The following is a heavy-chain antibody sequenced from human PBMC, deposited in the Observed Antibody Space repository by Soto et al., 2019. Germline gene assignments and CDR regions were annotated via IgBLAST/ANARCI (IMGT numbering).Heavy chain of an antibody. V-gene: IGHV3-23*01. CDR2: ISGSGGST. CDR1: GFTFSSYA. J-gene: IGHJ3*02. CDR3: AKAPGRGSGRMGNAFDI. D-gene: IGHD3-10*01. Sequence: EVQLLESGGGLVQPGGSLRLSCAASGFTFSSYAMSWVRQAPGKGLEWVSAISGSGGSTYYADSVKGRFTISRDNSKNTLYLQMNSLRDEDTAVYYCAKAPGRGSGRMGNAFDIWGQGTMVTVSS.